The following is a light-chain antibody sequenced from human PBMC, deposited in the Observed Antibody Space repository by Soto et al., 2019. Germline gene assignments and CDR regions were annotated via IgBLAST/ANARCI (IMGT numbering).Light chain of an antibody. CDR1: QSVSNSY. CDR2: GAS. J-gene: IGKJ1*01. CDR3: QQYDSSPRT. Sequence: ENVLTHSSGSLSVSWRERSTLFVSPSQSVSNSYLAWYQQKPGQAPRLLMYGASSRATGIPDRFSGSGSGTDFTLTIRTLEPEDSAVYYCQQYDSSPRTFGQGTKVDI. V-gene: IGKV3-20*01.